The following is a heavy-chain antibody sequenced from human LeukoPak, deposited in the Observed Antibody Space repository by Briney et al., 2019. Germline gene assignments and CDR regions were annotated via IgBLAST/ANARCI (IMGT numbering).Heavy chain of an antibody. CDR2: IIPIFGTV. CDR1: GGTFSSYA. Sequence: GASVKVSCKASGGTFSSYAISWVRQAPGQGLEWMGGIIPIFGTVNYAQKFQGRVTITADESTSTAYMELSSLRSEDTAVYYCVVVVVAATPFLDYWGQGTLVTVSS. J-gene: IGHJ4*02. V-gene: IGHV1-69*13. D-gene: IGHD2-15*01. CDR3: VVVVVAATPFLDY.